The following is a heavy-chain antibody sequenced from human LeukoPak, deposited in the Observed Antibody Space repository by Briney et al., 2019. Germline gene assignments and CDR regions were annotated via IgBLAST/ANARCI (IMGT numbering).Heavy chain of an antibody. J-gene: IGHJ4*02. Sequence: GGSLRLSCAASGFTFSSYGMHWVRQAPGKGLEWVAFIRYDGSNKYYADSVKGRFTISRDNAKNSLYLQMNSLRAEDTAVYYCARDGGFGELFLYWGQGTLVTVSS. CDR1: GFTFSSYG. CDR3: ARDGGFGELFLY. CDR2: IRYDGSNK. V-gene: IGHV3-30*02. D-gene: IGHD3-10*01.